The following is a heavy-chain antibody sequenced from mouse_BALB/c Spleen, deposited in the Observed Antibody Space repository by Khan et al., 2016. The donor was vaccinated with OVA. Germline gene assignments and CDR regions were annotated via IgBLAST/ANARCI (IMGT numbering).Heavy chain of an antibody. J-gene: IGHJ4*01. CDR2: IWSDGST. V-gene: IGHV2-6-1*01. Sequence: QVQLKQSGPGLAAPSQSLSITCTISGFSLTNYGVHWIRQLPGKGLEWLVVIWSDGSTTYNSALQSRLTITKDNSQSQVFLKMNGLQTDDTAIYFCARQPYYHYNIMDYWGQGTSVTVSS. D-gene: IGHD2-10*01. CDR3: ARQPYYHYNIMDY. CDR1: GFSLTNYG.